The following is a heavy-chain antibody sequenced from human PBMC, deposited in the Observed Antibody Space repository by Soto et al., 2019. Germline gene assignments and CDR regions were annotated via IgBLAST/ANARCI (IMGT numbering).Heavy chain of an antibody. CDR1: GFTLDDYT. Sequence: GGSLRLSCAVSGFTLDDYTMHWVRQAPGKGLEWVSGVGWNGGDIVYADSVKGRFTVSRDNTRNSLYLEVNSLTTEDTAIYFCAKERAVVVPVSTSYFHYYGLDVWGQGTTVTVS. CDR3: AKERAVVVPVSTSYFHYYGLDV. J-gene: IGHJ6*02. V-gene: IGHV3-9*01. CDR2: VGWNGGDI. D-gene: IGHD2-2*01.